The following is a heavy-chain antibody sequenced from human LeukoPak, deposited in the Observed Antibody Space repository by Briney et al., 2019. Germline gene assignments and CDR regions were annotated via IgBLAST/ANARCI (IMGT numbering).Heavy chain of an antibody. CDR2: FHYSGTT. D-gene: IGHD6-13*01. CDR3: ARLRRQLGHFDY. V-gene: IGHV4-39*01. J-gene: IGHJ4*02. CDR1: GGSISVSSYY. Sequence: SETLSLTCTVSGGSISVSSYYWGWIRQPPGKRLEWIGSFHYSGTTYYNPSLESRVTISVDTSRNQFSLKLSSVTAADTAVYYCARLRRQLGHFDYWGQGTLVTVSS.